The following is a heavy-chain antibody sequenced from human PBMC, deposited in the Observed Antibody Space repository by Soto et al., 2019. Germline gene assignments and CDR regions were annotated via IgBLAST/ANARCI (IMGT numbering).Heavy chain of an antibody. Sequence: GGSLRLSCAASGFTFSNYAMSWVRQAPGKGLEWVSAISGGAGSTYYADSVKGRFTISRDNSKNTLYLQVNSLRAEDTAVYYCARDQWSSTAPWKGWFDPWGQGTLVTVSS. CDR1: GFTFSNYA. CDR2: ISGGAGST. CDR3: ARDQWSSTAPWKGWFDP. J-gene: IGHJ5*02. D-gene: IGHD3-10*01. V-gene: IGHV3-23*01.